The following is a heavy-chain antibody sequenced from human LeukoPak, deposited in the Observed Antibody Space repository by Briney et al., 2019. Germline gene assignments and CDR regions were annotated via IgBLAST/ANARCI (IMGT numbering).Heavy chain of an antibody. CDR3: AKDDNYIRFLS. Sequence: GGSLRLSCAASGFTFSSYGMHWVRQAPGKGLEWVAVISYDGSNKYYADSVKGRFTISRDNSKNTLYLQMNSLRAEDTAVYYCAKDDNYIRFLSWGQGTLVTVSS. CDR2: ISYDGSNK. V-gene: IGHV3-30*18. CDR1: GFTFSSYG. J-gene: IGHJ5*02. D-gene: IGHD3-16*01.